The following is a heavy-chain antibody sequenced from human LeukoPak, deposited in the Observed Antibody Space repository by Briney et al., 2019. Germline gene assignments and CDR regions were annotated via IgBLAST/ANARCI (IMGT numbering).Heavy chain of an antibody. CDR3: ARAARCSGGSCYFWFDP. CDR1: GDSVSSNNAA. J-gene: IGHJ5*02. CDR2: TYYRSKWYN. D-gene: IGHD2-15*01. V-gene: IGHV6-1*01. Sequence: SQTLSLTCAISGDSVSSNNAAWNWIRQSPSRGLEWLGRTYYRSKWYNGYAVSVKTRITINLDTSKNQFSLQLNSVTPEDTAVYYCARAARCSGGSCYFWFDPWGQGTLVTVSS.